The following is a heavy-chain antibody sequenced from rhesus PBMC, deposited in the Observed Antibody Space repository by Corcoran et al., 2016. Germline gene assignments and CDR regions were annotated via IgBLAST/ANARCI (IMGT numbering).Heavy chain of an antibody. CDR1: GLTFSCYC. D-gene: IGHD4-29*01. J-gene: IGHJ4*01. CDR2: ISPANNYI. V-gene: IGHV3S16*01. Sequence: EVQLVESGGGLVQPGGFLRLSCAASGLTFSCYCMSWVRQASGKGLGLVSSISPANNYICYADSGRGRFTLTRDHAKNSLSLQMNSLRAEDTAVYYCTRAVMATVAAMDYWGQGVLVTVSS. CDR3: TRAVMATVAAMDY.